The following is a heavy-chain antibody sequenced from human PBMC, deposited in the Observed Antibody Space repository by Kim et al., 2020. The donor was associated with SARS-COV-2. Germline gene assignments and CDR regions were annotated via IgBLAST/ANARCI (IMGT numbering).Heavy chain of an antibody. D-gene: IGHD6-13*01. CDR2: ISYSGTT. V-gene: IGHV4-39*01. Sequence: SETLSLTCAVSGGSISSSNYYWGWIRQSPGKGLEWIGHISYSGTTYYTPSLKSRVTISLDTSRTQFSLKLTSLTAADTAVYYCSRRVRSSSSWLTWFDP. CDR1: GGSISSSNYY. CDR3: SRRVRSSSSWLTWFDP. J-gene: IGHJ5*02.